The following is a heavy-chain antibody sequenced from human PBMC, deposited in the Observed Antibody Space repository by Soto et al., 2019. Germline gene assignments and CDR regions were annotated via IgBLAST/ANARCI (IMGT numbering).Heavy chain of an antibody. CDR1: GFIFSGSA. J-gene: IGHJ6*02. V-gene: IGHV3-73*02. CDR3: ARGQGAAIGDYYYHGMDV. Sequence: EVQLVESGGGLVQPGGSLKLSCAASGFIFSGSAIHWVRQASGKGLEWVGRISSRANNFATSSAASVKGRFTFSRDDSKNTAYLQMNTLKPEDTAVYYCARGQGAAIGDYYYHGMDVWGQGTTVTVSS. D-gene: IGHD2-2*02. CDR2: ISSRANNFAT.